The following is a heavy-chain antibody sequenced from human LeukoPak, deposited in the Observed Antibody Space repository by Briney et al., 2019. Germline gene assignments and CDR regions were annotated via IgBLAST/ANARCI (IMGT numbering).Heavy chain of an antibody. CDR2: INQDVNGK. CDR3: ARDHGYSTFHI. Sequence: GGSLRLSCAASGFTFSSIAMTWVRQAPGKGLEWVANINQDVNGKNYVDSVKGRFTISRDNAKNSLYLQMNSLRVEDTAVYYCARDHGYSTFHIWGQGTMVTVSS. CDR1: GFTFSSIA. V-gene: IGHV3-7*05. D-gene: IGHD2-15*01. J-gene: IGHJ3*02.